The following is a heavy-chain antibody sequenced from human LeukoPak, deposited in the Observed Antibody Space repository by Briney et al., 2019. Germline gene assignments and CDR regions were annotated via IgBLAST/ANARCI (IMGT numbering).Heavy chain of an antibody. V-gene: IGHV3-30*02. J-gene: IGHJ4*02. CDR2: IRYDGSNK. CDR3: AKGDGDVGATLAFDY. Sequence: GGSLRLSCAASGFTFSSYGMHWVRQAPGKGLEWVAFIRYDGSNKYYADSVKGRFTISRDNSKNTLYLQMNSLRAEDTAVYYCAKGDGDVGATLAFDYWGQGTLVTVSS. CDR1: GFTFSSYG. D-gene: IGHD1-26*01.